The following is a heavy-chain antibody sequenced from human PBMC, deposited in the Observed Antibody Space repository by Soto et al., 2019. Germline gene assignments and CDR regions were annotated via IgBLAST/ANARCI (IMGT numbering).Heavy chain of an antibody. CDR3: ARRLRDPNWFDP. CDR1: GYTFTSYG. V-gene: IGHV1-2*04. J-gene: IGHJ5*02. Sequence: ASVKVSCKASGYTFTSYGISWVRQAPGQGLEWMGWINPNSGGTNYAQKFQGWVTMTRDTSISTAYMELSRLRSDDTAVYYCARRLRDPNWFDPWGQGTLVTVSS. CDR2: INPNSGGT.